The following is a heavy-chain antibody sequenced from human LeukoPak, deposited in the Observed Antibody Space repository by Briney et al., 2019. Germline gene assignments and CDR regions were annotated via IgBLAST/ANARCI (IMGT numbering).Heavy chain of an antibody. D-gene: IGHD3-9*01. CDR3: ARGGGVDILTGFQY. CDR1: GGTFTNYA. V-gene: IGHV1-69*04. Sequence: ASVKVSCKASGGTFTNYAINWVRQAPGQGLEWMGRIIPILDVTNYAQKFQGRVTITADQSTSTAYMELSSLRSEDTAVYYCARGGGVDILTGFQYWGQGTLVTVSS. J-gene: IGHJ4*02. CDR2: IIPILDVT.